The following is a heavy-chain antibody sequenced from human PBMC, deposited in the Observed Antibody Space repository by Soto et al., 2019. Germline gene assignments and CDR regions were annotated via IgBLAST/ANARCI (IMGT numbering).Heavy chain of an antibody. D-gene: IGHD2-15*01. Sequence: ASVKVSCKGAGYTFTRYPMNWVRQAPGQRLEWMGWINPDNGNTKSSQKFQDRVIITRDTSASTAYMDLSSLRSEDTAVYYCARGIATGQLDPWGQGTLVTVSS. CDR3: ARGIATGQLDP. CDR1: GYTFTRYP. V-gene: IGHV1-3*01. CDR2: INPDNGNT. J-gene: IGHJ5*02.